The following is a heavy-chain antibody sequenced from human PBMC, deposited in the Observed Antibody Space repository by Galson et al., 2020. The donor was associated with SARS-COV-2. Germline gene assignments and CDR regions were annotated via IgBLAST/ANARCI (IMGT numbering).Heavy chain of an antibody. D-gene: IGHD6-25*01. J-gene: IGHJ5*02. V-gene: IGHV6-1*01. Sequence: ETSETLSLTCAISGDSVYSTIAAWNWIRQSPSRGLEWLGRTYYRSKWYNDYALSVRGRITINPDTSKNQFSLHLNSVTPEDTAVYYCARGIAATEGDWIDPWGQGILVTVSS. CDR2: TYYRSKWYN. CDR3: ARGIAATEGDWIDP. CDR1: GDSVYSTIAA.